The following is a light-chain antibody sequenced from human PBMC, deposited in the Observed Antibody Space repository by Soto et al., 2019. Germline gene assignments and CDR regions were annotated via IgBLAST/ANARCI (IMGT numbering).Light chain of an antibody. CDR1: QSVRSSY. V-gene: IGKV3-20*01. J-gene: IGKJ2*01. CDR2: GAS. CDR3: QQYGSTPKT. Sequence: IVLTQSPGPLSLSPGERATLSCRASQSVRSSYLAWFQQKPGQAPRLLIYGASSKATGIPYRFSGSESGTDFTLTISRLEPEDFAVYYCQQYGSTPKTFGQGTKLEIK.